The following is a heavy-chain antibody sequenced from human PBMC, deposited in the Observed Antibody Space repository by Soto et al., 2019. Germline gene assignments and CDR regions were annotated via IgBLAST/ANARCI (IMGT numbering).Heavy chain of an antibody. J-gene: IGHJ6*03. CDR1: GFTFDDYG. CDR3: AKGPAPTFKYYYYMDV. Sequence: EVQLVESGGGLAPPGRSLRLSCAASGFTFDDYGMHWVRQAPGKGLEWVSGISWNSGSIDYADSVKGRFTISRDNAKNSLYLQMNSLISEDTALYYCAKGPAPTFKYYYYMDVWGKGTTVTVSS. V-gene: IGHV3-9*01. CDR2: ISWNSGSI.